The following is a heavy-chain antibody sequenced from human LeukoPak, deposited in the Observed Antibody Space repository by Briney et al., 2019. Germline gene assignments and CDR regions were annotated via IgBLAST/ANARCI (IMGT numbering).Heavy chain of an antibody. CDR1: GFTFSSYS. V-gene: IGHV3-64D*06. D-gene: IGHD2-21*02. CDR3: VNDYCGADCHF. J-gene: IGHJ4*02. Sequence: GGSLRLSCSASGFTFSSYSMHWVRQAPGKGLEYLLGITGNGGNTYYADSVKGRFTVSRDNSKNTLYLHMSSLRVEDTAVYYCVNDYCGADCHFWGQGTLVTVSS. CDR2: ITGNGGNT.